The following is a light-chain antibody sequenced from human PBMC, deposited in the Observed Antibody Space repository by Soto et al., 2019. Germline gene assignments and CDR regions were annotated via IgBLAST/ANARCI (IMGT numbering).Light chain of an antibody. J-gene: IGKJ5*01. CDR3: QQADTFPIT. V-gene: IGKV1-5*03. CDR1: QSINRW. Sequence: DIQMTQSPSSLSASVGDRVTITCRASQSINRWLAWYQQKPGKAPKLLIYKASTLKSGVPSRFSGSGSGTEFTLTISSLQPEDSAIYYCQQADTFPITFGQGTRLEIK. CDR2: KAS.